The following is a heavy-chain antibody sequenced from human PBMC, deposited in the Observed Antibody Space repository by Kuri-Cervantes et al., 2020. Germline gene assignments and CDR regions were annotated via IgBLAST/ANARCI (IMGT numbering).Heavy chain of an antibody. D-gene: IGHD2-15*01. CDR3: ARVGLYCSGGSCFYYFDY. CDR1: GYSISSGYY. CDR2: MYHSGST. V-gene: IGHV4-38-2*01. J-gene: IGHJ4*02. Sequence: SQTLSLTCAVSGYSISSGYYWGWIRQPPGKGLEWIGSMYHSGSTYYNPSLKSRVTISVDKSKNQFSLKLSSVTAADTAVYYCARVGLYCSGGSCFYYFDYWGQGTLVTVSS.